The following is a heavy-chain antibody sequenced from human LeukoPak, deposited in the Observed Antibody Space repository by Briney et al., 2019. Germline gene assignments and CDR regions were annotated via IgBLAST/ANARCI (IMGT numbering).Heavy chain of an antibody. D-gene: IGHD6-19*01. J-gene: IGHJ5*02. V-gene: IGHV3-48*03. CDR1: GFTFSSYE. CDR3: ARDQGAVAGSNWFDP. CDR2: ISSSGSTI. Sequence: PGGSLRLSCAASGFTFSSYEMNWVRQAPGKGLEWVSYISSSGSTIYYADSVKGRFTISRDNAKNSLYLQMNSLRAEDTAVYYCARDQGAVAGSNWFDPWGQGTLATVSS.